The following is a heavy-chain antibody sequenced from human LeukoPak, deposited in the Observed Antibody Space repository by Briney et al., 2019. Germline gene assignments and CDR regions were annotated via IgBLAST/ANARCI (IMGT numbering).Heavy chain of an antibody. CDR2: LFPTGKT. D-gene: IGHD3-9*01. V-gene: IGHV4-4*07. J-gene: IGHJ2*01. CDR1: NGSISNYY. CDR3: ARDREEETEYYDILTGYPHWYFDL. Sequence: PSETLSLTCTLSNGSISNYYWNWIRQPAGKGLEWIGRLFPTGKTNYNPSLNSRVTMSVDRSKNQFYLTLSSVTAADTAVYYCARDREEETEYYDILTGYPHWYFDLWGRGTLVTVSS.